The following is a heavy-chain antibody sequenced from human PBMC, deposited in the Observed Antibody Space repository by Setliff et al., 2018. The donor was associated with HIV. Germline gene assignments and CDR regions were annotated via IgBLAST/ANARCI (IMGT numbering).Heavy chain of an antibody. CDR3: AREVGTYSGSYAVADGFDI. J-gene: IGHJ3*02. CDR2: FIPMFGIT. CDR1: GGTLSTSA. D-gene: IGHD1-26*01. V-gene: IGHV1-69*05. Sequence: SVKVSCKASGGTLSTSAIGWLRQAPGQGLEWMGGFIPMFGITQYAQKFQGRVTITTDESTGTTYMELSSLRSEDTAVYYCAREVGTYSGSYAVADGFDIWGQGTMVTVSS.